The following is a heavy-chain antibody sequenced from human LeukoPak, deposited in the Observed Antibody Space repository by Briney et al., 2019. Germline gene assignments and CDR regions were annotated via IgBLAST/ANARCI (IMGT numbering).Heavy chain of an antibody. J-gene: IGHJ5*02. V-gene: IGHV4-59*01. CDR1: GGSISSYY. D-gene: IGHD6-13*01. CDR3: ARAGVGAAAGPDYNWFDP. Sequence: ASETLSLTCTVSGGSISSYYWSWIRQPPGKGLEWIGYIYYSGSTNYNPSLKSRVTISVDTSKNQFSLKLSSVTAADTAVYYCARAGVGAAAGPDYNWFDPWGQGTLVTVSS. CDR2: IYYSGST.